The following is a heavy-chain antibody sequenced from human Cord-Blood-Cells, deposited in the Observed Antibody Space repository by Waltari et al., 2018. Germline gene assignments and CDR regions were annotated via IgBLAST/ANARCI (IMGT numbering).Heavy chain of an antibody. CDR1: RGTFRSYA. J-gene: IGHJ3*02. CDR2: IITIFRTA. Sequence: QVQLVTSGAEVKKPGSSVKLTCSASRGTFRSYAISWVRQAPGQGLEWMGGIITIFRTANYAQKFQGRVTITADESTSTADMELSSLRSEDTAVYYCASGKVGADAFDIWGQGTMVTVSS. CDR3: ASGKVGADAFDI. V-gene: IGHV1-69*01. D-gene: IGHD1-26*01.